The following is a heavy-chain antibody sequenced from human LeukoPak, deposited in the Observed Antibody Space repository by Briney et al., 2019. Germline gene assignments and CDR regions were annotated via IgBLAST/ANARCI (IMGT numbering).Heavy chain of an antibody. CDR1: GFPFSSYA. V-gene: IGHV3-23*01. Sequence: SGGSLRLSCAASGFPFSSYAMSWVRQAPGKGLEWVSAVSYTGGMTYYADSVKGRFTISRDNSKNTLYLQMNGLRAEDTAVYYCAKDGRSDLGDHHEYFDYWGQGTLVTVSS. CDR2: VSYTGGMT. J-gene: IGHJ4*02. D-gene: IGHD4-17*01. CDR3: AKDGRSDLGDHHEYFDY.